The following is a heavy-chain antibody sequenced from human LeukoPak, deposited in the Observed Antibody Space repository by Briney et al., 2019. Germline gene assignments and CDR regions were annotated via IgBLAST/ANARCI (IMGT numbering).Heavy chain of an antibody. J-gene: IGHJ3*02. CDR3: AKTGYYYDSSGYPIPSAFDI. CDR2: SYYSGST. V-gene: IGHV4-59*01. CDR1: GGSISSYY. D-gene: IGHD3-22*01. Sequence: SETLSLTCTVSGGSISSYYWSWIRQPPGKGLEWIGYSYYSGSTNYNPSLKSRVTISVDTSKNQFSLKLSSVTAADTAVYYCAKTGYYYDSSGYPIPSAFDIWGQGTTVTVSS.